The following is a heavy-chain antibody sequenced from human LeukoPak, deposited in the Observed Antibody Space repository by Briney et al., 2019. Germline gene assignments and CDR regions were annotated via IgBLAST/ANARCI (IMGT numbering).Heavy chain of an antibody. CDR2: ISASGGST. V-gene: IGHV3-23*01. Sequence: GGSLRLSCAASRFAFSSYAMSWVRQAPGKGLEWVSAISASGGSTYYADSVKGRFTISRDNSKNTLYMQMNTLRAEDTALYFCAKVEVRQLFAGARLFDSWGQGTLVTVSS. CDR1: RFAFSSYA. D-gene: IGHD3-10*01. J-gene: IGHJ4*02. CDR3: AKVEVRQLFAGARLFDS.